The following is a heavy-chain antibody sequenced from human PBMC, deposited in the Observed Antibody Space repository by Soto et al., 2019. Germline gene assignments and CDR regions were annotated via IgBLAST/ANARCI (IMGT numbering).Heavy chain of an antibody. CDR1: GDSISGSNW. CDR2: IYHSGST. V-gene: IGHV4-4*02. J-gene: IGHJ6*03. CDR3: ARGHHYYYDIDV. Sequence: QVQLQESGPGLVKPSGTLSLTCSVSGDSISGSNWWSWVRQPPGEGLVWIGEIYHSGSTNYNPSLKSRVTISVDKSKNQFSVKLNSVTAADTAVYYCARGHHYYYDIDVWGKGTTVTVSS.